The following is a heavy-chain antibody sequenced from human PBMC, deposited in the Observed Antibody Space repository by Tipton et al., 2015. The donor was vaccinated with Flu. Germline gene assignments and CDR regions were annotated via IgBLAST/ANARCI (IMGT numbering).Heavy chain of an antibody. V-gene: IGHV4-59*01. D-gene: IGHD6-13*01. CDR1: GGSISSYY. J-gene: IGHJ6*02. CDR2: IYDSGST. Sequence: LSCTVSGGSISSYYWSWIRQPPGKGLEWIGYIYDSGSTDYNPSLKSRVNISVDTSKNQFSLKLSSVTATDTAVYYCARAVWEQQLAPYFYYYGMDVWGQGTTVTVSS. CDR3: ARAVWEQQLAPYFYYYGMDV.